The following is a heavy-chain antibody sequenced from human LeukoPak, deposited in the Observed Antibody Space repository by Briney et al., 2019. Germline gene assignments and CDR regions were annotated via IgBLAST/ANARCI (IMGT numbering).Heavy chain of an antibody. Sequence: GGSLRLSCAASGFTFSDYYMSWIRQAPGKGLEWVSYISSSGSTIYYADSVQGRFTISGDNSKNTLYLQMNSLRAEDTAVYYCARVSDGYFDYWGQGTLVTVSS. CDR1: GFTFSDYY. V-gene: IGHV3-11*04. CDR2: ISSSGSTI. J-gene: IGHJ4*02. CDR3: ARVSDGYFDY. D-gene: IGHD5-24*01.